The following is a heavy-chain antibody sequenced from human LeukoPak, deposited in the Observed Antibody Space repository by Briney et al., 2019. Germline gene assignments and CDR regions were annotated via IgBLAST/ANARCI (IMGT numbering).Heavy chain of an antibody. V-gene: IGHV3-21*01. CDR3: ARADGGSSPLDP. CDR1: GFTFSTYN. J-gene: IGHJ5*02. Sequence: GGSLRLSCAASGFTFSTYNMNWVRQAPGKGLEWVSSISSGSSYIFYADSVKGRFTISRDNAKNSLYLQMSSLRAEDTAVYYCARADGGSSPLDPWGQGTLVTVSS. CDR2: ISSGSSYI. D-gene: IGHD1-26*01.